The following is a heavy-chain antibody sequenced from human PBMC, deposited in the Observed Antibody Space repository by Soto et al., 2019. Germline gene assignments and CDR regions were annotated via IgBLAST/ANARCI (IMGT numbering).Heavy chain of an antibody. CDR3: ARNPYCSGGSCPRAAFDI. J-gene: IGHJ3*02. CDR2: IYYSWTT. Sequence: SETLSLTCTVSGGSVSSGSYYWSWLRQPPVKGREWTGYIYYSWTTNYTPSLKSRVTISVDTSKNPFSLKLSSVTAADTAVYYCARNPYCSGGSCPRAAFDIWGQGTMVTVSS. CDR1: GGSVSSGSYY. D-gene: IGHD2-15*01. V-gene: IGHV4-61*01.